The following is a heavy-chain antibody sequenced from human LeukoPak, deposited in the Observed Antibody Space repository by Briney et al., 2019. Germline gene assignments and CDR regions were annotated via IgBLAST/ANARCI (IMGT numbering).Heavy chain of an antibody. CDR3: ARANYSPYYFDY. V-gene: IGHV3-20*04. CDR1: GFTFEDYG. J-gene: IGHJ4*02. CDR2: IYWHGGST. Sequence: GGSLRLSCVASGFTFEDYGVSWVRQPAGKGLEWVSSIYWHGGSTHYAESVKGRFTISRDNAKNSLFLQMSSLRAEDTALYYCARANYSPYYFDYWGQGTLVTVSS. D-gene: IGHD4-11*01.